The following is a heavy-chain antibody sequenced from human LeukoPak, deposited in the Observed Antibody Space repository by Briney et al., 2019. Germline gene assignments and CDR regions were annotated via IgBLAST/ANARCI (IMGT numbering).Heavy chain of an antibody. CDR3: ATGSRGSCSRTYCYPFDY. J-gene: IGHJ4*02. Sequence: GGSLRLSCAASGFTFSSYAMSWVRQIPGKGLEWVAAIRGSDAGTYYADSVKGRFTISRDNSKNTLYLQMNRLRAEDTAVYYCATGSRGSCSRTYCYPFDYWGQGTLVTVSS. V-gene: IGHV3-23*01. CDR2: IRGSDAGT. CDR1: GFTFSSYA. D-gene: IGHD2-2*01.